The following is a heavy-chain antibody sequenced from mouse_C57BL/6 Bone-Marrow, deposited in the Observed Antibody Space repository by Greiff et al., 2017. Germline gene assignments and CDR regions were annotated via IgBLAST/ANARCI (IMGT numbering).Heavy chain of an antibody. D-gene: IGHD2-3*01. Sequence: QVQLQQPGAELVKPGASVKLSCKASGYTFTSYWMHWVKQRPGQGLEWIGMIHPNSGSTNYNEKFKSKATLTVDKSSSTAYMQLSSLTSEDSAVYYCARDRWDDGYSFAYWGQGTLVTVSA. CDR1: GYTFTSYW. V-gene: IGHV1-64*01. CDR2: IHPNSGST. J-gene: IGHJ3*01. CDR3: ARDRWDDGYSFAY.